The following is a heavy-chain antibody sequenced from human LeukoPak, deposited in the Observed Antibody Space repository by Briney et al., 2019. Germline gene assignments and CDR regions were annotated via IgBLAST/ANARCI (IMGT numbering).Heavy chain of an antibody. CDR2: ISWNSGSI. CDR1: GFTFDDYA. Sequence: PGRSLRLSCAASGFTFDDYAMHWVRQAPGKGLEWVSGISWNSGSIGYADSVKGRFTISRDNAKNSLYLQMNSLRAEDTAVYYCARVTIFGDWGQGTLVTVSS. J-gene: IGHJ4*02. V-gene: IGHV3-9*01. CDR3: ARVTIFGD. D-gene: IGHD3-3*01.